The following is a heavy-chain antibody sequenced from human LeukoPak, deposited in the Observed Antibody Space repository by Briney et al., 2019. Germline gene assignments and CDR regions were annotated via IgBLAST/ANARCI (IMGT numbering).Heavy chain of an antibody. CDR2: IYPGDSDT. V-gene: IGHV5-51*01. D-gene: IGHD1-26*01. J-gene: IGHJ4*02. CDR3: ARAGSDGANDY. CDR1: GYSFTSYW. Sequence: GESLKISCTASGYSFTSYWIAWVRQLPGKGLEWMGIIYPGDSDTRYSPSFQGQVTISADKSTSTAYLQWSSLMASDTAMYHCARAGSDGANDYWGQGTLVTVSS.